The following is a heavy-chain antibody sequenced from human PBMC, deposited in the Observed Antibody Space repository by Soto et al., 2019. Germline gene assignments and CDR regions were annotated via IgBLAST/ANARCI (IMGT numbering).Heavy chain of an antibody. V-gene: IGHV1-69*13. D-gene: IGHD2-15*01. Sequence: ASVKVSCKASGGTFSSYAISWVRQAPGQGPEWMGGIIPIFGTANYAQKFQGRVTITADESTSTAYLELSSLRSEDTAVYYCARGGDCSGGSCYSSHDYYYGMDVWGQGTTVTVSS. J-gene: IGHJ6*02. CDR2: IIPIFGTA. CDR1: GGTFSSYA. CDR3: ARGGDCSGGSCYSSHDYYYGMDV.